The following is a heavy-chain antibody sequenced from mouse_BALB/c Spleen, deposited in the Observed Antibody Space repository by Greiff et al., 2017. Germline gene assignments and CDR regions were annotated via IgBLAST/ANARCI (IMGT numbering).Heavy chain of an antibody. D-gene: IGHD2-14*01. CDR3: AREGYRYHYFDY. CDR1: GFTFSSYT. CDR2: ISNGGGST. V-gene: IGHV5-12-2*01. Sequence: EVKLVESGGGLVQPGGSLKLSCAASGFTFSSYTMSWVRQTPEKRLEWVAYISNGGGSTYYPDTVKGRFTISRDNAKNNLYLQMSSLKSEDTAMYYCAREGYRYHYFDYWGQGTTLTVSS. J-gene: IGHJ2*01.